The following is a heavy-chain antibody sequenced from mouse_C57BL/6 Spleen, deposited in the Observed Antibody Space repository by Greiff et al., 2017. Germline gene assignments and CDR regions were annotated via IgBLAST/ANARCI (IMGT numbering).Heavy chain of an antibody. J-gene: IGHJ4*01. V-gene: IGHV1-15*01. CDR2: IDPETGGT. CDR3: TRESPMDY. Sequence: QVQLQQSGAELVRPGASVTLSCKASGYTFTDYEMHWVKQTPVHGLEWIGAIDPETGGTAYNQKFKVKAILTADKSSSTAYMELRSLTSEDSAVYYCTRESPMDYWGQGTSVTVSS. CDR1: GYTFTDYE.